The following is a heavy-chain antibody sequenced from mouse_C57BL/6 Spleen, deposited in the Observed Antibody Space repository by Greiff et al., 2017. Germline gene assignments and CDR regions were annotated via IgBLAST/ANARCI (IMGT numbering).Heavy chain of an antibody. J-gene: IGHJ4*01. D-gene: IGHD1-1*01. CDR3: AREATTVVATVYYYAMDD. CDR2: IYPRDGST. Sequence: VQLQQSGPELVKPGASVKLSCKASGYTFTSYDINWVKQRPGQGLEWIGWIYPRDGSTKYNEKFKGKATLTVDTSSSTAYMERHSLTSEDSAVYFCAREATTVVATVYYYAMDDWGQGTSVTVSS. V-gene: IGHV1-85*01. CDR1: GYTFTSYD.